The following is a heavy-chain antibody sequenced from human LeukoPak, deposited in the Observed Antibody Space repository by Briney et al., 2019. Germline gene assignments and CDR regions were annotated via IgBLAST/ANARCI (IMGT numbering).Heavy chain of an antibody. CDR2: VDPSDSYT. J-gene: IGHJ4*02. CDR1: GYSFTSYW. D-gene: IGHD3-10*01. V-gene: IGHV5-10-1*01. CDR3: ASLYYYGSGSYPN. Sequence: GESLQISCQGSGYSFTSYWISWVRQMPGKGLEWMGRVDPSDSYTNYSPSFQGHVTISADKSISTAYLQWSSLKASDTAMYYCASLYYYGSGSYPNWGQGTLVTVSS.